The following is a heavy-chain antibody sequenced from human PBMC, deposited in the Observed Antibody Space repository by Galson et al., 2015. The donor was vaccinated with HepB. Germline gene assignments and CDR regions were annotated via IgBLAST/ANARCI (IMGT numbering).Heavy chain of an antibody. Sequence: SLRLSCAASGFTFSSYGMHWVRQAPGKGLEWVAVIWYDGSNKYYADSVKGRFTISRDNSKNTLYLQMNSLRAEDTAVYYCASSRGDMYYYDSSGYSLDIWGQGTMVTVSS. CDR1: GFTFSSYG. D-gene: IGHD3-22*01. CDR2: IWYDGSNK. CDR3: ASSRGDMYYYDSSGYSLDI. J-gene: IGHJ3*02. V-gene: IGHV3-33*08.